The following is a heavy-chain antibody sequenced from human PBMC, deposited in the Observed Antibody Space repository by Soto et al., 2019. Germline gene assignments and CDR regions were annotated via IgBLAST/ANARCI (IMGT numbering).Heavy chain of an antibody. CDR1: GGTFSSYA. J-gene: IGHJ6*02. CDR2: IIPIFGTA. V-gene: IGHV1-69*01. CDR3: ASIAVAGTYYYGMDV. Sequence: QVQLVQSGAEVKKPGSSVKVSCKASGGTFSSYAISWVRQAPGQGLEWMGGIIPIFGTANYAQKFQGRVTITADESTSTAYMALSSLRSEDTAVHYCASIAVAGTYYYGMDVWGQGTTVTVSS. D-gene: IGHD6-19*01.